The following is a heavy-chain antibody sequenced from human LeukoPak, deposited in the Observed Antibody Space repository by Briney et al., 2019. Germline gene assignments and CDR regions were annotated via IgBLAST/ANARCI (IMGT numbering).Heavy chain of an antibody. V-gene: IGHV3-48*03. D-gene: IGHD2-2*01. J-gene: IGHJ4*02. CDR3: ARDTKDY. CDR1: GFTFSSYE. Sequence: GGSLRLSCAASGFTFSSYEMNWVRQAPGKGLEWLSCITSSGSVIDYADSVRGRFTISRDNAKNSLYLEMNSLRAEDTGVYFCARDTKDYWGQGSLVVVSS. CDR2: ITSSGSVI.